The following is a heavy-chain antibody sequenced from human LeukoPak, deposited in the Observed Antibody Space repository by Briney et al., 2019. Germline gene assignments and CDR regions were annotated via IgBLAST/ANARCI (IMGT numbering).Heavy chain of an antibody. V-gene: IGHV1-2*02. CDR1: GYTFTGYY. J-gene: IGHJ4*02. CDR2: INPNSGGT. Sequence: ASVKVSCKASGYTFTGYYMNWVRQAPGQGLEWMGWINPNSGGTNYAQKFQGRVTMTRDTSISTAYMELSRLRSDDTAVYYCARGYYGSSGYYDYWGQGTLVTVSS. CDR3: ARGYYGSSGYYDY. D-gene: IGHD3-22*01.